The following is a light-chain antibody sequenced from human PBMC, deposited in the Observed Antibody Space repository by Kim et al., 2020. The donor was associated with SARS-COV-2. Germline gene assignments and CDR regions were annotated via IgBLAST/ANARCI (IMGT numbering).Light chain of an antibody. CDR2: ANN. CDR3: SAWDISLSAWV. J-gene: IGLJ3*02. V-gene: IGLV10-54*01. CDR1: NNNVGNQG. Sequence: RPTAPLTCTGNNNNVGNQGAAWLQQHQGHPPKLLFYANNNRPSGISERLSASRSGNTASLTITGLQPEDEADYYCSAWDISLSAWVFGGGTQLTVL.